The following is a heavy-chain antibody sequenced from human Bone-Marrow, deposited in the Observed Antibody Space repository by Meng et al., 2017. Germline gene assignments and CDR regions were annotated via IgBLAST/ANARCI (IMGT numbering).Heavy chain of an antibody. V-gene: IGHV4-34*01. CDR2: INHSGST. Sequence: QVQVQQWGAGLLKPSETLSLTCAFYGGSFSAYDWSWIRQPPGKGLEWLGQINHSGSTNDNPSLKSRVTISVDTSKNQFSLKLRFVTAADTAVYYCAREGRSHQVGVSVYWGQGNLVTVSS. D-gene: IGHD2-21*01. CDR1: GGSFSAYD. J-gene: IGHJ4*02. CDR3: AREGRSHQVGVSVY.